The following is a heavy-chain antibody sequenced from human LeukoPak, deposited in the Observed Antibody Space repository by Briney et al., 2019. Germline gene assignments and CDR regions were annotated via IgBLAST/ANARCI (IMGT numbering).Heavy chain of an antibody. CDR3: ARSGRGSSAGFDY. CDR1: GGSISSYY. V-gene: IGHV4-59*01. Sequence: SETLSLTCTVPGGSISSYYWSWIRQPPGKGLEWIGYIYYSGSTNYTPSLKSRITISVDTSRNQFFLKLNSVTAADTAVYYCARSGRGSSAGFDYWGQGTLVTVSS. J-gene: IGHJ4*02. CDR2: IYYSGST. D-gene: IGHD3-10*01.